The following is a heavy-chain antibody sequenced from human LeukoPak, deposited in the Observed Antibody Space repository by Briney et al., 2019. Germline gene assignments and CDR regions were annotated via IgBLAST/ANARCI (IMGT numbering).Heavy chain of an antibody. CDR1: GYTFTSYY. CDR2: INPSGGST. Sequence: ASVKVSCKASGYTFTSYYMHWVRQAPGQGLEWMGIINPSGGSTSYAQEFQGRVTMTRDMSTSTVYMELSSLRSEDTAVYYCARQLRWEYYFDYWGQGTLVTVSS. CDR3: ARQLRWEYYFDY. D-gene: IGHD4-23*01. V-gene: IGHV1-46*01. J-gene: IGHJ4*02.